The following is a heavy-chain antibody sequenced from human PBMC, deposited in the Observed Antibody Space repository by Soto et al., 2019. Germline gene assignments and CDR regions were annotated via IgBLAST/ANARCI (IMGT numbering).Heavy chain of an antibody. J-gene: IGHJ6*03. V-gene: IGHV4-34*01. CDR3: ARGHQWLVLYYYYYMDV. CDR1: GGSFSGYY. Sequence: SETLSLTCAVYGGSFSGYYWSWIRQPPGKGLEWIGEINHSGSTNYNPSLKSRVTISVDTSKNQFSLKLSSVTAADTAVYYCARGHQWLVLYYYYYMDVWGKGTTVTVSS. CDR2: INHSGST. D-gene: IGHD6-19*01.